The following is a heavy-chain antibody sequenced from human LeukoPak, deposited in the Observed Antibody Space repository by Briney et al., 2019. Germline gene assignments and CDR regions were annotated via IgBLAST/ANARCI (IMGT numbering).Heavy chain of an antibody. Sequence: PGRSLRLSCAASGFTFSSYSMNWVRQAPGKGLEWVSSISSSSSYIYYADSVKGRFTISRDNAKNSLYLQMNSLRAEDTAVYYCASSNYDFWSGYSYYYYGMDVWGQGTTVTVSS. J-gene: IGHJ6*02. D-gene: IGHD3-3*01. CDR1: GFTFSSYS. CDR3: ASSNYDFWSGYSYYYYGMDV. CDR2: ISSSSSYI. V-gene: IGHV3-21*01.